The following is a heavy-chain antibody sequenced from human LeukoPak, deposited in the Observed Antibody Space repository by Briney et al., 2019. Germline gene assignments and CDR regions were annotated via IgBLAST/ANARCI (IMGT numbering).Heavy chain of an antibody. CDR1: GFTFSSYG. J-gene: IGHJ1*01. D-gene: IGHD6-19*01. Sequence: GRSLRLSCAASGFTFSSYGMHWVRQAPGKGLEWVAFIRYDGSNKYYADSVKGRFTISRDNSKNTLYLQMNSLRAEDTAVYYCAKVQDGSFWYEYFQHWGQGTLVTVSS. CDR2: IRYDGSNK. CDR3: AKVQDGSFWYEYFQH. V-gene: IGHV3-30*02.